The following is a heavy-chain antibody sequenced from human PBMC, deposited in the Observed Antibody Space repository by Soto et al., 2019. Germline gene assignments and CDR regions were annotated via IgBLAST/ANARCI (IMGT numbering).Heavy chain of an antibody. J-gene: IGHJ5*02. CDR3: ARGEGIAVAGPEGLGWFDP. CDR2: IYYSGST. CDR1: GGSISSYY. D-gene: IGHD6-19*01. Sequence: QVQLQESGPGLVKPSETLSLTCTVSGGSISSYYWSWIRQPPGKGLEWIGYIYYSGSTNYNPSLKRRVPISVDTSKNQCSLKLSSVTAADTAVYYCARGEGIAVAGPEGLGWFDPWGQGTRVTVSS. V-gene: IGHV4-59*01.